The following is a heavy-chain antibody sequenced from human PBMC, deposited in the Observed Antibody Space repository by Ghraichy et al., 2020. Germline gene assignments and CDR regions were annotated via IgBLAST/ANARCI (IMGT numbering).Heavy chain of an antibody. V-gene: IGHV3-23*01. CDR3: AKSSGYYLYAFDI. CDR1: GFTFSSYA. D-gene: IGHD3-22*01. J-gene: IGHJ3*02. CDR2: ISGSGGST. Sequence: LSLTCAASGFTFSSYAMSWVRQAPGKGLEWVSAISGSGGSTYYADSVKGRFTTSRDNSKNTLYLQMNSLRAEDTAVYYCAKSSGYYLYAFDIWGQGTMVTVSS.